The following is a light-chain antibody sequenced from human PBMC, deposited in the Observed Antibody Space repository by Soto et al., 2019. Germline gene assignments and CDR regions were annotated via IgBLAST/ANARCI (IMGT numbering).Light chain of an antibody. CDR3: PQYNSYL. CDR2: DAS. CDR1: QSISSW. J-gene: IGKJ3*01. Sequence: DIQMTQSPSTLSASVGDRVTITCRASQSISSWLAWYQQKPGKAPKLLIYDASSLESGVPSRFSGSGSGTEFTLTSSSLQPDDFETYDCPQYNSYLFAAGTKVDIK. V-gene: IGKV1-5*01.